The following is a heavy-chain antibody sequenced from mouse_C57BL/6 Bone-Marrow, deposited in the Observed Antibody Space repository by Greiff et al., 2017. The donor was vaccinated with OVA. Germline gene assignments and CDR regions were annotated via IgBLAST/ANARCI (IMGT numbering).Heavy chain of an antibody. Sequence: VHLVESGAELVRPGTSVKMSCKASGYTFTNYWIGWAKQRPGHGLEWIGDIYPGGGYTNYNEKFKGKATLTADKSSSTAYMQFSSLTSEDSAIYYCARYDYDYFDYWGQGTTLTVSS. CDR3: ARYDYDYFDY. CDR1: GYTFTNYW. CDR2: IYPGGGYT. J-gene: IGHJ2*01. V-gene: IGHV1-63*01. D-gene: IGHD2-4*01.